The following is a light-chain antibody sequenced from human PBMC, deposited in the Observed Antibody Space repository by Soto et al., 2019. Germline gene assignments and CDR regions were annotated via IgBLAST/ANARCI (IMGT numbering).Light chain of an antibody. CDR2: DAS. V-gene: IGKV3-11*01. Sequence: EIVLTQSPSTLSLSPGEGATLSCRASQSVSGDYLAWYQSKPGQAPRLLIHDASNRATGIPARFSGSGSGTDFTLTISSLEPEDFGVYYCQQRRNWLFGPGTKVDIK. CDR3: QQRRNWL. J-gene: IGKJ3*01. CDR1: QSVSGDY.